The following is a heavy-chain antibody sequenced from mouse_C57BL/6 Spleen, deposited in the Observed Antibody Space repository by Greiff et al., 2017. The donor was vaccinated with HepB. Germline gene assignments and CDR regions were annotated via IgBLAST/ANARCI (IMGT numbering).Heavy chain of an antibody. Sequence: EVQLQQSGPVLVKPGASVKMSCKASGYTFTDYYMNWVKQSHGKSLVWIGVINPYNGGTSYNQKFKGKATLTVDKSSSTAYMELNSLTSEDSAVYYCARAGYDDGFAYWGQGTLVTVSA. D-gene: IGHD2-2*01. CDR1: GYTFTDYY. V-gene: IGHV1-19*01. CDR3: ARAGYDDGFAY. CDR2: INPYNGGT. J-gene: IGHJ3*01.